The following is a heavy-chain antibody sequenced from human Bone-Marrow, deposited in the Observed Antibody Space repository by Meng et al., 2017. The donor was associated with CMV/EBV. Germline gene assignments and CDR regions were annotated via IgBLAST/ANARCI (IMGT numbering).Heavy chain of an antibody. CDR3: ARDWAWYCSSTSCPSSY. D-gene: IGHD2-2*01. CDR2: INWNGGST. CDR1: GFTFSSYW. Sequence: GESLKISCAASGFTFSSYWMSWVRQAPGKGLEWVSGINWNGGSTGYADSVKGRFTISRDNAKNSLYLQMNSLRAEDTALYYCARDWAWYCSSTSCPSSYWGQGNLVNVSS. J-gene: IGHJ4*02. V-gene: IGHV3-20*04.